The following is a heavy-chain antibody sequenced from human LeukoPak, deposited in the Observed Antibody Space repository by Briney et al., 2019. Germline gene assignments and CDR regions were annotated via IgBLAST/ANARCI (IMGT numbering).Heavy chain of an antibody. V-gene: IGHV3-23*01. Sequence: GGSLRLSCAASGFTFNNYAMNWVRQAPGKGLEWVSAISGSGGSTYYADSVKGRFTISRDNSKNTLYLQMNSLRAEDTAVYYCAKDLTRYSSSGANYWGQGTLVTVSS. CDR3: AKDLTRYSSSGANY. D-gene: IGHD6-6*01. CDR1: GFTFNNYA. CDR2: ISGSGGST. J-gene: IGHJ4*02.